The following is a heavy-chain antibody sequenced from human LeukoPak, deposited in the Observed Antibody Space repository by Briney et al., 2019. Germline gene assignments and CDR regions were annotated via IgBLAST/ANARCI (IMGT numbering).Heavy chain of an antibody. Sequence: GGSLRLSCAASGFTFSSYGMHWVRQAPGKGLEWVAFIRYDGSNKYYADSVKGRFTISRDNSKNTLYLQMNSLRAEDTAVYYCARREEEKTYYDFWSGSPGDIWGQGTMVTVSS. CDR2: IRYDGSNK. V-gene: IGHV3-30*02. CDR1: GFTFSSYG. CDR3: ARREEEKTYYDFWSGSPGDI. J-gene: IGHJ3*02. D-gene: IGHD3-3*01.